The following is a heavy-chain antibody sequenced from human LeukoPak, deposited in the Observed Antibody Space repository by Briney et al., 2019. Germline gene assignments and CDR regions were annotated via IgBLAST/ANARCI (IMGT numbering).Heavy chain of an antibody. D-gene: IGHD1-1*01. V-gene: IGHV3-23*01. CDR1: GFTFRSYV. CDR2: ITGDGGGT. CDR3: ARDGYKRRNYYGMDV. J-gene: IGHJ6*02. Sequence: GGSLRLSCAASGFTFRSYVMSWVRQVPGKGLEWVSAITGDGGGTNHADSVKGRFTISRDNSKNTLYLQMNSLRAEDTAVYYCARDGYKRRNYYGMDVWGQGTTVTVSS.